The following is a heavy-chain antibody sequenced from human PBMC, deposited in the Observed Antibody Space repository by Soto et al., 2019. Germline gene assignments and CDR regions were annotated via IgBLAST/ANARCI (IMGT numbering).Heavy chain of an antibody. D-gene: IGHD6-13*01. V-gene: IGHV5-51*01. Sequence: PGESLNISCKGSGYSFTSYWIGWVRQMPGKGLEWMGIIYPGDSDTRYSPSFQGQVTISADKSISTAYLRWSSLKASDTAMYYCANTYSSSWYRYFDLWGRGTLVTVSS. CDR1: GYSFTSYW. CDR3: ANTYSSSWYRYFDL. CDR2: IYPGDSDT. J-gene: IGHJ2*01.